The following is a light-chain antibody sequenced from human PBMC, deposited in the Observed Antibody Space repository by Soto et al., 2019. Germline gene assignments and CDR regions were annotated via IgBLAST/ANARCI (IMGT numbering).Light chain of an antibody. J-gene: IGKJ5*01. V-gene: IGKV3-20*01. CDR3: QQYGSSRSIT. CDR2: GAS. Sequence: EIVLTQSPGTLSLSPGERATLSCRASQSVSSSYLAWYQQKPGQAPRLLIYGASSRATGIPDRFSGSGSGTDFTLTINRLEPEDFAVYYCQQYGSSRSITFGQGTRLEIK. CDR1: QSVSSSY.